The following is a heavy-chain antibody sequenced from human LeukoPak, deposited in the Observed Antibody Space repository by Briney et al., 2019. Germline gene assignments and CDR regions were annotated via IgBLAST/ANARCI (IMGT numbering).Heavy chain of an antibody. V-gene: IGHV3-30*18. CDR1: GFTFSSFG. J-gene: IGHJ1*01. D-gene: IGHD4-17*01. CDR3: AKETTPMASPWYFED. CDR2: VSFEGSIQ. Sequence: GGSLRLSCAASGFTFSSFGMHWVRQAPRTGLEWAAVVSFEGSIQHYDDSVKGRFTISRDNARNTLYLQMSSLRDEDTAVYYCAKETTPMASPWYFEDWGPGTLVTVSS.